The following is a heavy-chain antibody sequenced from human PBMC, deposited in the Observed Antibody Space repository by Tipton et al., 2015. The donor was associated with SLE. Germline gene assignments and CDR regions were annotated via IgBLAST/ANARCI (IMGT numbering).Heavy chain of an antibody. J-gene: IGHJ3*02. Sequence: SLRLSCAASGLIFSDSIVHWVRQAPHKGLEWVAVMSLDGPSTLATDSVKGRFTISRDNSKNTLYPQMNSLRAEDTAVYYCARDLLALGIGAFDIWGQGTMVTVSS. V-gene: IGHV3-30*03. CDR1: GLIFSDSI. CDR3: ARDLLALGIGAFDI. CDR2: MSLDGPST. D-gene: IGHD7-27*01.